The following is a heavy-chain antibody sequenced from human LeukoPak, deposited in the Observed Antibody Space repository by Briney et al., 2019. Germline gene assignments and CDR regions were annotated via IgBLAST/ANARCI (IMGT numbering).Heavy chain of an antibody. CDR3: ARVPYYYDSSGYYPTTTLDY. J-gene: IGHJ4*02. V-gene: IGHV1-2*02. CDR1: GYTFTGYY. CDR2: INPNSGGT. D-gene: IGHD3-22*01. Sequence: ASVKVSCXASGYTFTGYYMHWVRQAPGQGLEWMGWINPNSGGTNYAQKFRGRVTMTRDTSISTAYMELSRLRSDDTAVYYCARVPYYYDSSGYYPTTTLDYWGQGTLVTVSS.